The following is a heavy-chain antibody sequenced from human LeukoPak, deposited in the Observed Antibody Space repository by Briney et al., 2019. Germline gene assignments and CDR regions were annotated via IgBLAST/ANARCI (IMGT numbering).Heavy chain of an antibody. CDR2: IIPIFGTA. CDR1: GGTFSSYA. CDR3: ARLSYDFWSGYYISLDY. D-gene: IGHD3-3*01. J-gene: IGHJ4*02. Sequence: SVKVSYKASGGTFSSYAISWVRQAPRQGLEWMGGIIPIFGTANYAQKFQGRVTITADESTSTAYMELRSLRSDDTAVYYCARLSYDFWSGYYISLDYWGQGTLVTVSS. V-gene: IGHV1-69*13.